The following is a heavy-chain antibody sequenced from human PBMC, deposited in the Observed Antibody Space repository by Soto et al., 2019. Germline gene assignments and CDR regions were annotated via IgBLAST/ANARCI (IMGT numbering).Heavy chain of an antibody. CDR1: GYSFTSYW. D-gene: IGHD5-12*01. Sequence: ESLTISCTGSGYSFTSYWISWVRQMPGKGLEWMGRIDPSDSYTNYSPSFQGHVTISADKSISTDYLQWSSLKASDTAMYYCARHRDSGYDLPTLWGQGTLVTVSS. CDR2: IDPSDSYT. V-gene: IGHV5-10-1*01. J-gene: IGHJ4*02. CDR3: ARHRDSGYDLPTL.